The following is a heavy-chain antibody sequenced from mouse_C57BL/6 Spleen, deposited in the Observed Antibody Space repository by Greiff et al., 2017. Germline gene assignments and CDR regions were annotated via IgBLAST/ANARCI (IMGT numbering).Heavy chain of an antibody. D-gene: IGHD2-4*01. J-gene: IGHJ4*01. Sequence: VQLQQPGAELVRPGSSVKLSCKASGYTFTSYWMHWVKQRPIQGLEWIGNIDPSDSETHYNQKFKDKATLTVDKSSSTAYMQLSSLTSEDSAVYYCARWDYDYDGAMDYWGQGTSVTVSS. CDR1: GYTFTSYW. CDR2: IDPSDSET. V-gene: IGHV1-52*01. CDR3: ARWDYDYDGAMDY.